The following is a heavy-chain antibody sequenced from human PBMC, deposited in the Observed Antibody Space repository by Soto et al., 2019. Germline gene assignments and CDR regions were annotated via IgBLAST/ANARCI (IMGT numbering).Heavy chain of an antibody. J-gene: IGHJ4*02. CDR2: ISWNSGSI. CDR1: GFTFDDYA. D-gene: IGHD5-12*01. CDR3: AKDSGYDLGISFFDY. V-gene: IGHV3-9*01. Sequence: PGGSLRLSCAASGFTFDDYAMHWVRQAPGKGLEWVSGISWNSGSIGYADSVKGRFTISRDNAKNSLYLQMNSLRNEDTALYYCAKDSGYDLGISFFDYWGQGTLVTVSS.